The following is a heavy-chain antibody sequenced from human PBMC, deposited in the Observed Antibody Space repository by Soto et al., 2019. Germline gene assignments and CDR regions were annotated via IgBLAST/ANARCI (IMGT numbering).Heavy chain of an antibody. D-gene: IGHD2-21*01. Sequence: ASVKVSCKASGYTFTRYAMHWVRQAPGQGLEWMGWINTGNGNTHYSQKFQGRVTFTRDASATTAYMELSSLTSEDTAVYYCARNVDWFDPWGQGILVTAPQ. J-gene: IGHJ5*02. CDR3: ARNVDWFDP. CDR1: GYTFTRYA. V-gene: IGHV1-3*04. CDR2: INTGNGNT.